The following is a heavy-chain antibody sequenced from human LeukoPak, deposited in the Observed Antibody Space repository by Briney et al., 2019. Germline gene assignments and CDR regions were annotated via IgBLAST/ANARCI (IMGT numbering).Heavy chain of an antibody. J-gene: IGHJ4*02. V-gene: IGHV3-21*01. D-gene: IGHD4-17*01. CDR2: ISSSSSYI. CDR3: ARDRATVTTNPRGVEDY. Sequence: GGSLRLSCAASGFTFGSYSMNWVRQAPGKGLEWASSISSSSSYIYYADSVKGRFTISRDNAKNPLYLQMNSLRAEDTAVYYCARDRATVTTNPRGVEDYWGQGTLVTVSS. CDR1: GFTFGSYS.